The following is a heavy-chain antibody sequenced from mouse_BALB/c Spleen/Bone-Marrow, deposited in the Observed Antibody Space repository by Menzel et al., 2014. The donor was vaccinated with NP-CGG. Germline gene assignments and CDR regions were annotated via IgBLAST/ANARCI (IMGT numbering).Heavy chain of an antibody. Sequence: VKLMESGAELVRPGTSVKVSCKASGYAFTDYLMEWLKQRPGQGLEWIGVINPGSGSTNYNEKFKDKATLTADTSSNTAYMQLSSLTSDDSAVYFCARSGNYYGNYYWYFDVWGAGTTVTVSS. CDR1: GYAFTDYL. V-gene: IGHV1-54*01. CDR3: ARSGNYYGNYYWYFDV. J-gene: IGHJ1*01. CDR2: INPGSGST. D-gene: IGHD2-1*01.